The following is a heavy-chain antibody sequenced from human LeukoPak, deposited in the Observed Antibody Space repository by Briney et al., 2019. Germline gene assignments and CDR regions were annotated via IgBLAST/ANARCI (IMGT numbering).Heavy chain of an antibody. CDR1: GGTFSSYA. CDR3: AREGAYYYDSSGFDY. J-gene: IGHJ4*02. Sequence: ASVKVSCKASGGTFSSYAISWVRQAPGQGLEWMGGIIPIFGTANYAQKFQGRVTITTDKSTSTAYMELSSLRSEDTAVYYCAREGAYYYDSSGFDYWGQGTLVTVSS. CDR2: IIPIFGTA. V-gene: IGHV1-69*05. D-gene: IGHD3-22*01.